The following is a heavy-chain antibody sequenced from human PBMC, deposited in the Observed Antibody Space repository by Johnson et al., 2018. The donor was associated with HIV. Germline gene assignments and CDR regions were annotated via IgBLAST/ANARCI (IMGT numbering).Heavy chain of an antibody. J-gene: IGHJ3*01. CDR2: IKSKTDGGTT. V-gene: IGHV3-15*01. D-gene: IGHD6-19*01. CDR3: ARKQWLEVPSDALDV. Sequence: VQLVESGGGVVQPGGSLRLSCAASGFTFSNAWMSWVRQAPGKGLEWVGRIKSKTDGGTTDYAAPVKGRFTISRDDSKNTLYLQMNSLKTEDTAVYYCARKQWLEVPSDALDVWGQGTMVTVSS. CDR1: GFTFSNAW.